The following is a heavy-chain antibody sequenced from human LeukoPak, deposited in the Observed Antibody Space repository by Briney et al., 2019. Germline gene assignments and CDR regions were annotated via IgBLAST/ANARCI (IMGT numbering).Heavy chain of an antibody. CDR1: GGSFSGYY. CDR2: INHSGST. J-gene: IGHJ3*02. Sequence: SETLSLTCAVYGGSFSGYYWSWIRQPPGKGLEWIGEINHSGSTNYNPSLKSRVTISVDTSKNQFSLKLSSVTAADTAVYYCARGPRIRYFDWLQRFSAFDIWGQGTMVTVSS. CDR3: ARGPRIRYFDWLQRFSAFDI. D-gene: IGHD3-9*01. V-gene: IGHV4-34*01.